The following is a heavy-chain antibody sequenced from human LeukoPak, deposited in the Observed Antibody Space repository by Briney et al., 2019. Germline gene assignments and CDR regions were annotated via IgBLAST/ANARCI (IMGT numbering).Heavy chain of an antibody. CDR1: GFTFSTYW. D-gene: IGHD6-13*01. CDR3: ASSWAYFDS. J-gene: IGHJ4*02. Sequence: GGSLRLSCSASGFTFSTYWMSWVRQAPGKGLEWVAVISYDGSNKYYADSVKGRFTISRDNSKNTLYLQMNSLRAEDTAVYYCASSWAYFDSWGQGTLVTVSS. CDR2: ISYDGSNK. V-gene: IGHV3-30*03.